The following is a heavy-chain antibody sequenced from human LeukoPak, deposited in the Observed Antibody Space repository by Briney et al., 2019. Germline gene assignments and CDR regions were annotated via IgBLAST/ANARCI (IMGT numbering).Heavy chain of an antibody. D-gene: IGHD6-25*01. CDR1: GYTFASYA. Sequence: PGASVKVSCKASGYTFASYAMHWVRQAPGQRLEWMGWINAGNGNTKYSQKFQGRVTITRDTSASTAYMELSSLRSEDTAVYYCARVLSGYYFDYWGQGTLVTVSS. CDR2: INAGNGNT. J-gene: IGHJ4*02. V-gene: IGHV1-3*01. CDR3: ARVLSGYYFDY.